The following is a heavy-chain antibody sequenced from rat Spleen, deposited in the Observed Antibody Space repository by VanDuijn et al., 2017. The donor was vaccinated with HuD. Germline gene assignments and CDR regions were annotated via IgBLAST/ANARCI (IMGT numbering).Heavy chain of an antibody. Sequence: EVQVVETGGGLVQPGRSLKLSCVASGFTFSGYWMYWIRQAPGKALEWVSSISTDGGSTYYPDSVKGRFTISRDNAENTVYLQMNSLRSEDTATYYCAKDRDGEYAFDYWGQGVMVTVSS. CDR3: AKDRDGEYAFDY. CDR2: ISTDGGST. J-gene: IGHJ2*01. V-gene: IGHV5-58*01. CDR1: GFTFSGYW. D-gene: IGHD1-11*01.